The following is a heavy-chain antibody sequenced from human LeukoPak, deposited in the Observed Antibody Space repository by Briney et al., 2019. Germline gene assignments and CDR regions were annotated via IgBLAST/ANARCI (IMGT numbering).Heavy chain of an antibody. CDR1: GFLFNNQH. CDR2: IDPESTNI. J-gene: IGHJ4*02. CDR3: PKTVDF. Sequence: PGGSLRLSCEGSGFLFNNQHMNWVRQTPGKGLEWVAYIDPESTNIFYADSVKGRFTLSRDNAKSSMFLQMNSLRVEDTAVYYCPKTVDFWGQGILVTVSP. V-gene: IGHV3-48*01.